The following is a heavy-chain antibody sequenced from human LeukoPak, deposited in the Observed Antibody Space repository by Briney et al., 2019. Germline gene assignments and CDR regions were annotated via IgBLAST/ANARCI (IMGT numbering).Heavy chain of an antibody. J-gene: IGHJ5*02. CDR2: INHSGST. CDR3: AREDIVVAGKRFDWFDP. V-gene: IGHV4-34*01. CDR1: GGSFSGYY. Sequence: PSETLSLTCAVYGGSFSGYYWSWIRQPPGKGLEWIGEINHSGSTNYNPSLKSRVTISVDTSKNQFSLKLSSVTAADTAVYYCAREDIVVAGKRFDWFDPWGQGTLVTVSS. D-gene: IGHD6-19*01.